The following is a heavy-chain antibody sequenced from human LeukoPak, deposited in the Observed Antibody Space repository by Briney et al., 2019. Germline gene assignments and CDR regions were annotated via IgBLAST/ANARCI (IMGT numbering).Heavy chain of an antibody. CDR3: ARGYDYDSSGV. V-gene: IGHV1-8*03. CDR1: GYTFTSYE. D-gene: IGHD3-22*01. CDR2: MNPNSGNT. J-gene: IGHJ4*02. Sequence: ASVKVSCKASGYTFTSYEINGVRQATGQGLEWMGWMNPNSGNTGYAQKFQDRVTITRNTSIGTAYMELSGLRSEDTAVYYCARGYDYDSSGVWGQGTLVTVSS.